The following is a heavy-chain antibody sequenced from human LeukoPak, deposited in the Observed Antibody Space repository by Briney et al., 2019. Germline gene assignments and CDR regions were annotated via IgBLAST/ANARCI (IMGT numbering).Heavy chain of an antibody. V-gene: IGHV3-7*01. D-gene: IGHD3-22*01. Sequence: GGSLRLSCAASGFPFSSYWMGWFRQAPWKGLEWVANIGKDGSGKNYVDSVKGRFTISRDNAKNSLYLQMNSLRAEDTAVYYCARDRDYYAIEYWGQGTLVTVSS. CDR2: IGKDGSGK. CDR1: GFPFSSYW. J-gene: IGHJ4*02. CDR3: ARDRDYYAIEY.